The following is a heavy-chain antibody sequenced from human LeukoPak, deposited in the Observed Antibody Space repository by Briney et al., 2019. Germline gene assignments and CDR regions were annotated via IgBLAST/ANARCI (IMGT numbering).Heavy chain of an antibody. J-gene: IGHJ1*01. CDR2: INPDGRDT. D-gene: IGHD2-21*02. CDR3: TSWGDTTAEYFQR. CDR1: GFTFSSYN. Sequence: GGSLRLSCVASGFTFSSYNMNWVRQAPGKGLEWVAHINPDGRDTYYVDSVKGRFTISRDNAQNSMYLQMNSLRVEDTAVYYCTSWGDTTAEYFQRWGQGTLVTASS. V-gene: IGHV3-7*01.